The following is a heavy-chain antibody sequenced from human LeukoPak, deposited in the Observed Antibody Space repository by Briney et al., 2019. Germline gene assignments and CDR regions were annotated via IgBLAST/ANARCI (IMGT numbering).Heavy chain of an antibody. V-gene: IGHV3-23*01. Sequence: GGSLRLSCAASGFTVSSNYMSWVRQAPGKGLEWVSAISGSGGSTYYADSVKGRFTISRDNSKNTLYLQMNSLRAEDTAVYYCARDPYSSSWYYFDYWGQGTLVTVSS. CDR3: ARDPYSSSWYYFDY. D-gene: IGHD6-13*01. J-gene: IGHJ4*02. CDR2: ISGSGGST. CDR1: GFTVSSNY.